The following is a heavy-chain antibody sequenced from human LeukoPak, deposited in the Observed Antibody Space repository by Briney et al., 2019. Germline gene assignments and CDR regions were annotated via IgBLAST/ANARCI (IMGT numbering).Heavy chain of an antibody. CDR3: ARTFSSSWTPLFGF. D-gene: IGHD6-13*01. CDR1: GIIFSNYW. Sequence: GGSLRLSCAASGIIFSNYWMSWVRQAPGKRLEWVANIKQDGSEKYYVDSVKGRFTISRDNAKNSLYLQMNSLRADDTAVYFCARTFSSSWTPLFGFWGQGTLVTVSS. CDR2: IKQDGSEK. V-gene: IGHV3-7*03. J-gene: IGHJ4*02.